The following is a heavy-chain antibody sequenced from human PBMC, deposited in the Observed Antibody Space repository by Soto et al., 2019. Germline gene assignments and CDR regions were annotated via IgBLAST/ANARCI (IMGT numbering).Heavy chain of an antibody. V-gene: IGHV3-21*06. D-gene: IGHD6-19*01. Sequence: EVQLVESGGGLVKPGGSLRLSCAASGFTFSSYSMNWVRQAPGKGLEWVSSISSSSSYIYYADSVKGRFTISRDNAKNSRKLQMNSLRAEDTVVYYCARDHIAVAPPGNRYDPWGQGTLVPVTS. CDR3: ARDHIAVAPPGNRYDP. CDR2: ISSSSSYI. CDR1: GFTFSSYS. J-gene: IGHJ5*02.